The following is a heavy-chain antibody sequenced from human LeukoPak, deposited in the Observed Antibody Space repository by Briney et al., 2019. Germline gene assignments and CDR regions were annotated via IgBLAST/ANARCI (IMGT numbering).Heavy chain of an antibody. CDR2: INHSGST. CDR1: GGSFSGYY. D-gene: IGHD2-2*01. Sequence: SETLSLTCAVYGGSFSGYYWSWIRQPPGKGLEWIGEINHSGSTNYNPSLKSRVTISVDTSKNQFSLKLSSVTAADTAVHYCARGREELVVPAYYFDYWGQGTLVTVSS. J-gene: IGHJ4*02. CDR3: ARGREELVVPAYYFDY. V-gene: IGHV4-34*01.